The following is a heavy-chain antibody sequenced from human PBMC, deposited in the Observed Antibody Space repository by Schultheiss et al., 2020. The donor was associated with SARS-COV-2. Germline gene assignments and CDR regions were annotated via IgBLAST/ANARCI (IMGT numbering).Heavy chain of an antibody. V-gene: IGHV3-21*01. CDR3: ATDLAGKEDH. D-gene: IGHD3-10*01. Sequence: GGSLRLSCAPSGFRFSDHYMDWVRQAPGKGLEWVSSISTSSSYIYYADSVKGRFTISRDNAKNTLYLHMNNLRPDDTAVYYCATDLAGKEDHWGQGTLVTVSS. CDR1: GFRFSDHY. J-gene: IGHJ4*02. CDR2: ISTSSSYI.